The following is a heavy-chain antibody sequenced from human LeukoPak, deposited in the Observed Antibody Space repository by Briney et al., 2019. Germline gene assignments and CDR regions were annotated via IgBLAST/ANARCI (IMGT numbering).Heavy chain of an antibody. Sequence: GGSLRLSCAASGFTVTSNFMSWVRQAPGKGLEWVSVIHSGGTTYYADSVKGRFTISRDISKNALYLQTNSLRGDDTAVYYCAGSAVTNLDSWGQGNLVTVSS. V-gene: IGHV3-66*01. D-gene: IGHD4-23*01. CDR1: GFTVTSNF. CDR3: AGSAVTNLDS. CDR2: IHSGGTT. J-gene: IGHJ4*02.